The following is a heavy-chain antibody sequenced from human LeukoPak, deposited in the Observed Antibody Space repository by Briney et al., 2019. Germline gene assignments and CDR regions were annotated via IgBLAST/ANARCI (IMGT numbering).Heavy chain of an antibody. CDR1: GASISSYY. Sequence: SETLSLTCTVSGASISSYYWTWVRQSPGQGLEWIGYIYHTGATSYNPSLKSLLTMSIDTSKKQFSLKLTSVTAADTAVYFCARYGVSGWVIDNWGQGTLVTVSS. CDR3: ARYGVSGWVIDN. CDR2: IYHTGAT. J-gene: IGHJ4*02. V-gene: IGHV4-59*08. D-gene: IGHD6-19*01.